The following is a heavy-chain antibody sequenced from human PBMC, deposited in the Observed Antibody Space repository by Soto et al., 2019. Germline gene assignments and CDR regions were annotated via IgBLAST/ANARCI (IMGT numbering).Heavy chain of an antibody. V-gene: IGHV3-30*18. J-gene: IGHJ6*02. Sequence: PGGSLRLSCAASGFTFSSYGLHWVRQAPGKGLEWVAVISYGGSNKYYADSVKGRFTISRDNSKNTLYLQMNSLRAEDTAVYYCAKERNYYYYYGMDVWGQGTTVTVSS. CDR2: ISYGGSNK. CDR1: GFTFSSYG. CDR3: AKERNYYYYYGMDV.